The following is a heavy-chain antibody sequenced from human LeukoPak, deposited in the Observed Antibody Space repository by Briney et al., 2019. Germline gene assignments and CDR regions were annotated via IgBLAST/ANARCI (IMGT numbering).Heavy chain of an antibody. CDR2: ISKNDNTL. D-gene: IGHD3-10*01. Sequence: GGSLRLSCAASGFIFENYYMTWIRQAPGKGLQWVSYISKNDNTLYYADSVKGRFTISRDNSKNTLYLQMNSLRAEDTAVYYCAKDYYGSGSYSSWDYWGQGTLVTVSS. CDR3: AKDYYGSGSYSSWDY. J-gene: IGHJ4*02. CDR1: GFIFENYY. V-gene: IGHV3-11*01.